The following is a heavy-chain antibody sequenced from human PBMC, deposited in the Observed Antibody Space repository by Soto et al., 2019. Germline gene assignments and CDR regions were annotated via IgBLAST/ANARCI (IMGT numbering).Heavy chain of an antibody. CDR3: ARGRIVATIPRFSLYYYGMDV. CDR2: INHSGST. D-gene: IGHD5-12*01. Sequence: QVQLQQWGAGLLKPSETLSLTCAVYGGSFSGYYWSWIRQPPGKGLEWIGEINHSGSTNYNPSLKSRVTISVDTSKNQFSLKLSSVTAADTAVYYCARGRIVATIPRFSLYYYGMDVWGQGTTVTVSS. V-gene: IGHV4-34*01. J-gene: IGHJ6*02. CDR1: GGSFSGYY.